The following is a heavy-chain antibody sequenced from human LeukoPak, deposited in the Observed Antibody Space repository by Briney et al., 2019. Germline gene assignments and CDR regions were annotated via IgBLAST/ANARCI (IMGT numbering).Heavy chain of an antibody. CDR2: FDPEDGET. V-gene: IGHV1-24*01. CDR3: ATSWAEGFDI. Sequence: ASVKVSCKASGYTFTSYYMHWVRQAPGKGLEWMGGFDPEDGETIYAQKFQGRVTMTEDTSTDTAYMELSSLRSEDTAVYYCATSWAEGFDIWGQGTMVTVSS. J-gene: IGHJ3*02. D-gene: IGHD1-26*01. CDR1: GYTFTSYY.